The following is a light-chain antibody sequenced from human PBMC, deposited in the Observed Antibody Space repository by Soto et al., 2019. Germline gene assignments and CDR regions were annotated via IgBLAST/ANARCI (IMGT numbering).Light chain of an antibody. CDR1: SSDVGGYNY. Sequence: QSALTQPASVSASPGQSITISCTGTSSDVGGYNYVSWYQQHPGKAPKLMIYDVSNWPSGVSNRFSASKSGNTASLTISGLQAEDEADYYCSSYTTTSTPVFGGGTKLTVL. V-gene: IGLV2-14*01. CDR2: DVS. CDR3: SSYTTTSTPV. J-gene: IGLJ2*01.